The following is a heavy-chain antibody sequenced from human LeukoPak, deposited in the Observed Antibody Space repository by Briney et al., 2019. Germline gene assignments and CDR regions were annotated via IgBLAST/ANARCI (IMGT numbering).Heavy chain of an antibody. CDR3: ASSGSYRFDY. D-gene: IGHD1-26*01. CDR1: GFTFSSSA. CDR2: ITASGTAM. V-gene: IGHV3-48*02. Sequence: GGSLRLSCAASGFTFSSSAMSWVRQAPGTGLEWVSHITASGTAMFYADSVKGRFTISRDNAKNSLYLQMNSLRDEDTAVYYCASSGSYRFDYWGQGTLVTVSS. J-gene: IGHJ4*02.